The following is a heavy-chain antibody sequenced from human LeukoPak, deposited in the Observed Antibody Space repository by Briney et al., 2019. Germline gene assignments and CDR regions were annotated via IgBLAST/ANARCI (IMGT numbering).Heavy chain of an antibody. CDR1: GFTFSTYA. J-gene: IGHJ4*02. Sequence: GGSLRLSCVASGFTFSTYAMSWVRQAPGKGLEWVSIFRGSDGNTYSADSVKGRFTISGDNSKNTLYLQLNSLRAEDTAVYYCARLTITSGWYEDFWGQGTLVTVSS. D-gene: IGHD6-19*01. V-gene: IGHV3-23*01. CDR2: FRGSDGNT. CDR3: ARLTITSGWYEDF.